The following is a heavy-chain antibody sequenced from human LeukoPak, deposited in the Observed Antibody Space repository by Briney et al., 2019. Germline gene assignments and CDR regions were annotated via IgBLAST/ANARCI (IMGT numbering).Heavy chain of an antibody. D-gene: IGHD3-10*01. CDR3: AKRSMVRGVQFDAFDL. J-gene: IGHJ3*01. V-gene: IGHV3-66*03. CDR1: EFIVSINY. CDR2: IYSRGDT. Sequence: GGSLRLSCAASEFIVSINYMTWVRQAPGKGLEWVSLIYSRGDTKYADSVKGRFTISRDNSKNTLYLQMSSLRAEDTAVYYCAKRSMVRGVQFDAFDLWGQGTIVTVSS.